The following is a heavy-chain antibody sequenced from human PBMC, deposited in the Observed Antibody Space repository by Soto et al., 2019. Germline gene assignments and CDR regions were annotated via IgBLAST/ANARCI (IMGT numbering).Heavy chain of an antibody. D-gene: IGHD6-19*01. J-gene: IGHJ3*02. Sequence: HPGGSLRLSCAASGFTVSSNYMSWVRQAPGKGLEWVSVIYSGGSTYYAGSVKGRFTISRDNSKNTLYLQMNSLRAEDTAVYYCARDSIAVAAAFDIWGQGTMVTVSS. CDR2: IYSGGST. CDR1: GFTVSSNY. CDR3: ARDSIAVAAAFDI. V-gene: IGHV3-66*01.